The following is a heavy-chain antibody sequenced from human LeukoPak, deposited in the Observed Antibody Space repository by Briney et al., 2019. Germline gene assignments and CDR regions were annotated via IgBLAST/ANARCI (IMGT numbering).Heavy chain of an antibody. D-gene: IGHD3-9*01. CDR3: AKGMGHHILTGLDY. V-gene: IGHV3-30*18. Sequence: GGSLRLSCAAPGFTFSSYGMHWVRQAPGKGLEWVAVISYDGSNKYYADSVKGRFTISRDNSKNTLYLQMNSLRAEDTAVYYCAKGMGHHILTGLDYWGQGTLVTVSS. CDR1: GFTFSSYG. J-gene: IGHJ4*02. CDR2: ISYDGSNK.